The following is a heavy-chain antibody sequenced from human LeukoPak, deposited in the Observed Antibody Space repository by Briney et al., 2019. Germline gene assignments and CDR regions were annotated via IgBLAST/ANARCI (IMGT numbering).Heavy chain of an antibody. J-gene: IGHJ4*02. CDR1: GFTFSSYA. CDR3: ARAVDVADY. V-gene: IGHV3-23*01. Sequence: GGSLRLSCVASGFTFSSYAMSWVRQAPGKGLEWVSVISGSAGSTKYADSVKGRFTISRDNSKNTLFLQMNSLRAEDTALYYCARAVDVADYWGQGTLVTVSS. D-gene: IGHD3-10*02. CDR2: ISGSAGST.